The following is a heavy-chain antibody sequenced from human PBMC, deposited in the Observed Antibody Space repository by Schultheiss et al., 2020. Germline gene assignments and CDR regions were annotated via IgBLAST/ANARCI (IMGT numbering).Heavy chain of an antibody. D-gene: IGHD3-10*01. J-gene: IGHJ6*02. CDR1: GYTFTSYA. CDR3: ARDTITIPSHGMDV. CDR2: MNSNSGST. V-gene: IGHV1-8*02. Sequence: ASVKVSCKASGYTFTSYAMNWVRQAPGQGPEWMGWMNSNSGSTGYSQKFQDRVSMTRDTSTSTAYMELTSLTSEDTAIYYCARDTITIPSHGMDVWGQGTAVTVSS.